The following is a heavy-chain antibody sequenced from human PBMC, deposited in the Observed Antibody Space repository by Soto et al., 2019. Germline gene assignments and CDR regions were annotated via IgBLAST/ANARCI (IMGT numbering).Heavy chain of an antibody. D-gene: IGHD3-3*01. CDR2: IWYDGSNK. Sequence: GGSLRLSCAASGFTFSSYGMHWVRQAPGKGLEWVAVIWYDGSNKYYADSVKGRFTISRDNSKNTLYLQMNSLRAEDTAVYYCARKGTKIFGVVINFDYYYYMDVWGKGTTVTVSS. J-gene: IGHJ6*03. V-gene: IGHV3-33*01. CDR1: GFTFSSYG. CDR3: ARKGTKIFGVVINFDYYYYMDV.